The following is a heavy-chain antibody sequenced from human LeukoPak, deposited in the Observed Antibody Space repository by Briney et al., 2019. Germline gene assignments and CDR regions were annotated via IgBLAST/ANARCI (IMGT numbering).Heavy chain of an antibody. V-gene: IGHV4-59*08. CDR1: GGSIGGYY. J-gene: IGHJ4*02. CDR2: IYYSGTT. CDR3: ARGADYSVSNFDY. D-gene: IGHD2-15*01. Sequence: SETLSLTCTVSGGSIGGYYWSWIRQPPGKGLEWIGHIYYSGTTNYNPSLKSRVTISVDTSKNQFSLKLSSVTAADTAVYYCARGADYSVSNFDYWGQGSLVTASS.